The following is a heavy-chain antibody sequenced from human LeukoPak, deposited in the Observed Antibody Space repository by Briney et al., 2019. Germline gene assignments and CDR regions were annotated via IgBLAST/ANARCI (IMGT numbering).Heavy chain of an antibody. Sequence: PSETLSLTCTVSGGSISSSSYYWGWIRQPPGKGLEWIGSIYYSGSTYYNPSLKSRVTISVDTSKNQFSLKLSSVTAADTAVYYCARPSRLDYYDSSGYFDAFDIWGQGTMVTVSS. CDR1: GGSISSSSYY. CDR3: ARPSRLDYYDSSGYFDAFDI. D-gene: IGHD3-22*01. J-gene: IGHJ3*02. V-gene: IGHV4-39*01. CDR2: IYYSGST.